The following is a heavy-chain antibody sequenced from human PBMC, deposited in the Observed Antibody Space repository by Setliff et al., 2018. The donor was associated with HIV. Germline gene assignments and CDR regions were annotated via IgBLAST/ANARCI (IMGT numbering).Heavy chain of an antibody. Sequence: SETLSLTCAVYGGSLSGFYWTFIRQSPGKGLEWIGEVTHSGSTTYDPSLKSRITISLDTSKNQFSLKLTSVTAADTAVYYCARGGTSSNWFGPWGQGTLVTVS. CDR2: VTHSGST. CDR1: GGSLSGFY. J-gene: IGHJ5*02. CDR3: ARGGTSSNWFGP. V-gene: IGHV4-34*01. D-gene: IGHD2-2*01.